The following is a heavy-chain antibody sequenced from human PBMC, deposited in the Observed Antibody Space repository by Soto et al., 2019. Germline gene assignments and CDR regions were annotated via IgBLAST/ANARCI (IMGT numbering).Heavy chain of an antibody. D-gene: IGHD5-18*01. CDR1: GFPFSSYS. V-gene: IGHV3-21*01. CDR3: ARVERGYSYGYSVY. J-gene: IGHJ4*02. CDR2: ISSSSSYI. Sequence: PGGSLRLSCAASGFPFSSYSMNWVRPAPGKGLEWVSSISSSSSYIYYADSVKGRFTISRDNDKNSLYLQMNSLRAEDTAVYYCARVERGYSYGYSVYWGQGTLVTVSS.